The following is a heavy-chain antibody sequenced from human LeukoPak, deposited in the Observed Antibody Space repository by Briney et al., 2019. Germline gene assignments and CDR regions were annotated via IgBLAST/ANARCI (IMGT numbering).Heavy chain of an antibody. Sequence: SETLSLTCTVSGGSISSYYWSWSRQPPGKGLEWIGYIHYSGSTNYNPSLKSRVTISVDTSKNQFSLKLSSVTAADTAVYYCASGFGELLYLFDYWGQGTLVTVSS. V-gene: IGHV4-59*08. CDR1: GGSISSYY. CDR2: IHYSGST. D-gene: IGHD3-10*01. J-gene: IGHJ4*02. CDR3: ASGFGELLYLFDY.